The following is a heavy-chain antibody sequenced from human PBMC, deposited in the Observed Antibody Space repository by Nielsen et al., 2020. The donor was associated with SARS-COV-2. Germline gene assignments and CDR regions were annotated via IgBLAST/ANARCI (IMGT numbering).Heavy chain of an antibody. D-gene: IGHD3-3*01. CDR1: GFTFTSSA. V-gene: IGHV1-58*01. CDR3: AAAPPTIFGVVYYYYGMDV. Sequence: SVKVPCKASGFTFTSSAVQWVRQARRQRLEWIGWIVVGSGNTNYAQKFQERVTITRDMSTSTAYMELSSLRSEDTAVYYCAAAPPTIFGVVYYYYGMDVWGHGTTVTVSS. CDR2: IVVGSGNT. J-gene: IGHJ6*02.